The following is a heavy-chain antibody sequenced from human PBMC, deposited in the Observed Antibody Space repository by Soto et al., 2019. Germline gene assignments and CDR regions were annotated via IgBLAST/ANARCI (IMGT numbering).Heavy chain of an antibody. CDR3: ARGKDGSDSYYFDY. J-gene: IGHJ4*02. CDR1: GGTFSSYA. CDR2: IIPIFGTA. Sequence: QVQLVQSGAEVKKPGSSVKVSCKASGGTFSSYAISWVRQAPGQGLEWMGGIIPIFGTANYAQKFQGRVTITADESTSTAYMELSSLSSEDTAVYYCARGKDGSDSYYFDYWGQGTLVTVSS. D-gene: IGHD3-10*01. V-gene: IGHV1-69*01.